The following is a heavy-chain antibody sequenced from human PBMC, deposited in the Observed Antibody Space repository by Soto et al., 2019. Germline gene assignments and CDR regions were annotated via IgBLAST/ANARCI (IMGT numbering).Heavy chain of an antibody. Sequence: GGSLRLSCAASGFICSTSGSAFSRYAMTWIRQTPGKALEWFSSISGSGVRTYYSDSVRGRFTISRDNSKDRLYLEMNSVRAEDTAVYYCASPAYDYWGQGTLVTVYS. V-gene: IGHV3-23*01. J-gene: IGHJ4*02. D-gene: IGHD3-16*01. CDR1: GFICSTSGSAFSRYA. CDR3: ASPAYDY. CDR2: ISGSGVRT.